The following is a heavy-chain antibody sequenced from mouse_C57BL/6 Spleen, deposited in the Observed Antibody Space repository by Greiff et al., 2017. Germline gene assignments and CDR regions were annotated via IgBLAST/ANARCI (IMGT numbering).Heavy chain of an antibody. D-gene: IGHD4-1*01. Sequence: VKVVESGPELVKPGASVKISCKASGYAFSSSWMNWVKQRPGKGLEWIGRIYPGDGDTNYNGKFKGKATLTADKSSSTAYMQLSSLTSEDSAVYFCATGTWDFDVWGTGTTVTVSS. CDR2: IYPGDGDT. V-gene: IGHV1-82*01. J-gene: IGHJ1*03. CDR3: ATGTWDFDV. CDR1: GYAFSSSW.